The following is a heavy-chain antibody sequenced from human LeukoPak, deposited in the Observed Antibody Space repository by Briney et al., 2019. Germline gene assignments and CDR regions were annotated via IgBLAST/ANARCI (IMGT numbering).Heavy chain of an antibody. CDR1: GYTFTGYY. CDR2: INAYNGNT. Sequence: VSVKVSCKASGYTFTGYYMHWVRQAPGQGLEWMGWINAYNGNTNYAQKLQGRVTMTTDTSTSTAYMELRSLRSDDTAVYYCATIIAVADGFDYWGQGTLVTVSS. J-gene: IGHJ4*02. CDR3: ATIIAVADGFDY. D-gene: IGHD6-19*01. V-gene: IGHV1-18*04.